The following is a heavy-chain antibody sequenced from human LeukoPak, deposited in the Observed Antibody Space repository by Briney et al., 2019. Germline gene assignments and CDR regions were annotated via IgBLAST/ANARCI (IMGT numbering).Heavy chain of an antibody. CDR2: INPNSGGT. V-gene: IGHV1-2*02. J-gene: IGHJ4*02. CDR1: GYTFTGYY. D-gene: IGHD2-15*01. CDR3: ARDSTIPYSTSIVVVVAATPNGPVDY. Sequence: GASVKVSCKASGYTFTGYYMHWVRQAPGQGLEWMGWINPNSGGTNYAQKFQGRVTMTRDTSISTAYMELSRLRSVDTAVYYCARDSTIPYSTSIVVVVAATPNGPVDYWGQGTLVTVSS.